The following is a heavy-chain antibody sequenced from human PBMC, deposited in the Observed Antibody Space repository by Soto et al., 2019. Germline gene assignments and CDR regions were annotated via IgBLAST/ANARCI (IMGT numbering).Heavy chain of an antibody. CDR3: ARALGIAAAGSVGRWFDP. CDR1: GGSISSYY. CDR2: IYYSGST. Sequence: QVQLQESGPGLVKPSETLSLTCTVSGGSISSYYWSWIRQPPGKGLEWIGYIYYSGSTNYNPSLKSRVTISVDTSKTQFSLKLSSVTAADTAVYYCARALGIAAAGSVGRWFDPWGQGTLVTVSS. V-gene: IGHV4-59*01. D-gene: IGHD6-13*01. J-gene: IGHJ5*02.